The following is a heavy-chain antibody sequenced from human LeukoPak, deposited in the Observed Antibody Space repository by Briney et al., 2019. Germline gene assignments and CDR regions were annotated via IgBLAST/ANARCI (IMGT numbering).Heavy chain of an antibody. J-gene: IGHJ4*02. CDR1: GFTFSSYG. V-gene: IGHV3-33*06. CDR2: IWYDGSNK. Sequence: GRSLRLSCAASGFTFSSYGMHWVRQAPGKGLEWVAVIWYDGSNKYYADSVKGRFTISRDNSKNTLYLQMNRLRAEDTAVYYCAKDSTVTTSHFDYWGQGTLVTVSS. CDR3: AKDSTVTTSHFDY. D-gene: IGHD4-17*01.